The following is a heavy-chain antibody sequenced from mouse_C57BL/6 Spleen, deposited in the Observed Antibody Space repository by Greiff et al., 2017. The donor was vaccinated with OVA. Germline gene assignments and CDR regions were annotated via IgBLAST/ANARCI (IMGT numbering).Heavy chain of an antibody. D-gene: IGHD2-1*01. Sequence: QVQLKQSGPGLVAPSQSLSITCTVSGFSLTRYGVDWVRQPPGKGLEWLGVIWGGGSTNYNYALMYRLSISKDNSKSQVFFNMISLPTYDTAIYYCATHNYGNYYAMDYWGQGTSVTVSS. CDR2: IWGGGST. CDR3: ATHNYGNYYAMDY. V-gene: IGHV2-9*01. CDR1: GFSLTRYG. J-gene: IGHJ4*01.